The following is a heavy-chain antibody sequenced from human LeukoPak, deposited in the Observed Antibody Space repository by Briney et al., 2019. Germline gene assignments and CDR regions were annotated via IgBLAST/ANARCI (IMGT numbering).Heavy chain of an antibody. CDR3: ARGQYYDSSGFDC. CDR1: GFRVSSNY. J-gene: IGHJ4*02. Sequence: GGSLRLSCAASGFRVSSNYMSWVRQAPGKGLEWASVLYSSGNTYYTDSLKGRFTISRDDSKSTVCLQMNSLRVEDTAVYYCARGQYYDSSGFDCWGQGTPVTVSS. V-gene: IGHV3-53*01. D-gene: IGHD3-22*01. CDR2: LYSSGNT.